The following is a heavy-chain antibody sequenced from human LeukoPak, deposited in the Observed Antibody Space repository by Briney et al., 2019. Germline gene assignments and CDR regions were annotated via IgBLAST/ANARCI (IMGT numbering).Heavy chain of an antibody. CDR3: ARIISGPNLLRHYYYYYMDV. V-gene: IGHV4-34*01. Sequence: KASETLSLTCAVYGGSFSGYYWSWIRQPPGKGLEWIGEINHSGSTNYNPSLKSRVTISVDTSKNQFSLKLSSVTAADTAVYFCARIISGPNLLRHYYYYYMDVWGKGTTVTVSS. CDR1: GGSFSGYY. D-gene: IGHD1-26*01. J-gene: IGHJ6*03. CDR2: INHSGST.